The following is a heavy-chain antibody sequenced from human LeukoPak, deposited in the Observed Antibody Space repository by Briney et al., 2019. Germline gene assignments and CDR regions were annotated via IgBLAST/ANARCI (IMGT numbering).Heavy chain of an antibody. CDR2: INPNSGGP. CDR3: AREVRGLRYFDWLSDFNWFDP. Sequence: GASVKVSCKASGYTFTGYYMHWVRQAPGQGLEWMGWINPNSGGPNYAQKFQGRVTMTRDTSISTAYMELSRLRSDDTAVYYCAREVRGLRYFDWLSDFNWFDPWGQGTLVTVSS. J-gene: IGHJ5*02. V-gene: IGHV1-2*02. CDR1: GYTFTGYY. D-gene: IGHD3-9*01.